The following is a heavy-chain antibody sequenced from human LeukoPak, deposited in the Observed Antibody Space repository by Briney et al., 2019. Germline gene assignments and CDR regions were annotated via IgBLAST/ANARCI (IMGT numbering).Heavy chain of an antibody. CDR2: IYTSGST. J-gene: IGHJ4*02. Sequence: SQTLSLTCTVSGGSISSGSYYWSWIRQPAGKGLEWIGRIYTSGSTNYNPSLKSRVTISVDTSKNQFSLKLSSVTAADTAVYYCARHRDYGDYFDYWGQGTLVTVSS. CDR1: GGSISSGSYY. V-gene: IGHV4-61*02. CDR3: ARHRDYGDYFDY. D-gene: IGHD4-17*01.